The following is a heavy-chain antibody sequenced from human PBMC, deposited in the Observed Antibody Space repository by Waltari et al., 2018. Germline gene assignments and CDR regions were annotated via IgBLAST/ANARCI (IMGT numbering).Heavy chain of an antibody. V-gene: IGHV3-74*01. D-gene: IGHD4-17*01. J-gene: IGHJ4*02. Sequence: EVQLVESGGGLVQPGGSLRLSCATSGSPFGRSWMHWVRQAPGKGLVWVSRVNSDESSTNYADSVRGRFTISRDNAKKTLYLQMNSLRAEDTAVYYCARVGDYGFVYWGQGTLVTVSS. CDR2: VNSDESST. CDR3: ARVGDYGFVY. CDR1: GSPFGRSW.